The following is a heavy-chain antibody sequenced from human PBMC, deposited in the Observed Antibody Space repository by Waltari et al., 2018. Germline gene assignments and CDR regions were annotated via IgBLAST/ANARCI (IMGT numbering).Heavy chain of an antibody. Sequence: QLQLQESGPGLVKPSETLSLTCTVSGGSISSSSYYWGWIRQPPGKGLEWIGSIYYSGSTYYNPSRKSRVTISVDTSKNQFSLKLSSVTAADTAVYYCARDRTPQYFQHWGQGTLVTVSS. CDR1: GGSISSSSYY. CDR2: IYYSGST. J-gene: IGHJ1*01. CDR3: ARDRTPQYFQH. V-gene: IGHV4-39*07.